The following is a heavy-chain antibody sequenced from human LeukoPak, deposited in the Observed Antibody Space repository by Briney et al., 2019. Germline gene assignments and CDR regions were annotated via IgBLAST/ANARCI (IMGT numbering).Heavy chain of an antibody. J-gene: IGHJ4*02. CDR1: GFTFDDYA. Sequence: GGSLRLSCAASGFTFDDYAMHWVRQAPGKGLEWVSGISWNSGSIGYADSVKGRFTISRDNAKNSLYLQMNSLRAEDIALYYCAKGEITMVRGVITNWGQGTLVTVSS. V-gene: IGHV3-9*03. D-gene: IGHD3-10*01. CDR3: AKGEITMVRGVITN. CDR2: ISWNSGSI.